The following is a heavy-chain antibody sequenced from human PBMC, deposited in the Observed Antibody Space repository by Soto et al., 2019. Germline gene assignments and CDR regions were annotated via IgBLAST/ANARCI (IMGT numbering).Heavy chain of an antibody. CDR2: IYPGDSDT. Sequence: GESLKISCKGSGYSFTSYWTGWVRQMPGKGLEWMGIIYPGDSDTRYSPSFQGQVTISADKSISTAYLQWSSLKASDTAMYYCARWLKDGYNYDYFDYWGQGTLVTVSS. J-gene: IGHJ4*02. D-gene: IGHD5-12*01. CDR3: ARWLKDGYNYDYFDY. CDR1: GYSFTSYW. V-gene: IGHV5-51*01.